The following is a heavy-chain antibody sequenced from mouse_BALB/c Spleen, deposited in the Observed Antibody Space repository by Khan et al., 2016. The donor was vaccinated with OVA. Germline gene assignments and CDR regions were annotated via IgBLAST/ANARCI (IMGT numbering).Heavy chain of an antibody. D-gene: IGHD1-2*01. CDR1: GYTFTDFY. V-gene: IGHV1-77*01. Sequence: QMQLEESGAELARPGASVKLSCKASGYTFTDFYINWVKQRTGQGLEWIGEISPGSGDTYYNEKFKGKATLTADKSSRTAYMQLSSLTTEASAVYFCARRKYFGCTFAYWGQGTLVTVSA. CDR2: ISPGSGDT. J-gene: IGHJ3*01. CDR3: ARRKYFGCTFAY.